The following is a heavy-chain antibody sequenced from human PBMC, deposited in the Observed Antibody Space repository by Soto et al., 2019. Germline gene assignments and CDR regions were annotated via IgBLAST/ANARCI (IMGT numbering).Heavy chain of an antibody. CDR1: GFTFTTYG. Sequence: QVQLVDSGGGVVQPGGSLRLSCAASGFTFTTYGIHWVRQAPGKGLEWVAVISSDGSKQYYTDSVKGRFTISRDNSKNTLCLQMNSLRAEDTAIYYCAKDGVGGAGQLWLVRFPDYWGQGTQVTVSS. V-gene: IGHV3-30*18. CDR2: ISSDGSKQ. CDR3: AKDGVGGAGQLWLVRFPDY. J-gene: IGHJ4*02. D-gene: IGHD6-19*01.